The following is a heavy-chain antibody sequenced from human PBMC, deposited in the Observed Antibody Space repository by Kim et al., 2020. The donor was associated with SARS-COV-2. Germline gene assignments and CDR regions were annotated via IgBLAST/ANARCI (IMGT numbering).Heavy chain of an antibody. CDR2: IYYSGST. J-gene: IGHJ2*01. CDR1: GGSISSYY. CDR3: ARMEFGGWNYWYFDL. V-gene: IGHV4-59*13. D-gene: IGHD6-19*01. Sequence: SETLSLTCTVSGGSISSYYWSWIRQPPGKGLEWIGYIYYSGSTNYNPSLKSRVTISVDTSKNQFSLKLSSVTAADTAVYYCARMEFGGWNYWYFDLWGCGTLVTVSS.